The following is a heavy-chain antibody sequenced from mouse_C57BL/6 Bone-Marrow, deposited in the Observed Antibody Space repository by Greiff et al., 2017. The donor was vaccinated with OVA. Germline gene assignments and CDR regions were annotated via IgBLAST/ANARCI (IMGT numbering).Heavy chain of an antibody. CDR3: RTYYYAMDD. V-gene: IGHV1-64*01. CDR2: IHPNSGST. Sequence: VQLQQPGAELVKPGASVKLSCKASGYTFTSYWMHWVKQRPGQGLEWIGMIHPNSGSTNYNETFKSKATLTVEKSARTAYMQLSSLTSEDSAVYYCRTYYYAMDDWGQGTSGTVSS. CDR1: GYTFTSYW. J-gene: IGHJ4*01.